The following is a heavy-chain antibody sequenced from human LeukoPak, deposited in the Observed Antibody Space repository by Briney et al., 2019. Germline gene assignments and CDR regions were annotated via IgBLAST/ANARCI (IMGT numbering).Heavy chain of an antibody. Sequence: ASVKVSCKASGYTFTSYYMHWVRQAPGQGLEWMGIINPSGGSTSYAQKFQGRVTMTRDMSTSTVYMELSSLRSEDTAVYYCARVLGSSFRQRRRTGWGAFDYWGQGTLVTVSS. J-gene: IGHJ4*02. V-gene: IGHV1-46*01. CDR1: GYTFTSYY. CDR3: ARVLGSSFRQRRRTGWGAFDY. D-gene: IGHD6-13*01. CDR2: INPSGGST.